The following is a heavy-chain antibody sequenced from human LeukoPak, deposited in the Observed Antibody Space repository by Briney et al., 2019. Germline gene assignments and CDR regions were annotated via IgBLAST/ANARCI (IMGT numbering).Heavy chain of an antibody. V-gene: IGHV4-59*01. CDR1: GGSISSSF. D-gene: IGHD3-22*01. Sequence: SETLSLTCTVSGGSISSSFWSWIRQPPGKGLEWIGYIYHSGTTNYNPSLKSRLTISVDTSKNQFSLKLTSVTAADTAVYYCVSHSSGYFFWFDPWGQGTLVTVSS. CDR2: IYHSGTT. J-gene: IGHJ5*02. CDR3: VSHSSGYFFWFDP.